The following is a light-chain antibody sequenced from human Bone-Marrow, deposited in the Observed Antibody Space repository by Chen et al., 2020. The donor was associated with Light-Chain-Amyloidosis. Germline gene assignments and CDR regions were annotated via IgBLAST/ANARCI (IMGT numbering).Light chain of an antibody. V-gene: IGLV2-14*01. Sequence: QSALTQPASVSGSPGQSITISCTGTSSDVGGDNHVSGYQQHPDIAPKLMIYEVTNRPSWVPARFSGSKSDNTASLTISGLQTEDEADYFCSSYTITNTLVFGSGTRVTVL. CDR1: SSDVGGDNH. CDR2: EVT. J-gene: IGLJ1*01. CDR3: SSYTITNTLV.